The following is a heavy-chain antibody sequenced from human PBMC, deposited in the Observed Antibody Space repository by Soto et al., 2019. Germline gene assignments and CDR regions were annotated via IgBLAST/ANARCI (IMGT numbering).Heavy chain of an antibody. CDR1: GGSISSYY. CDR3: SRDRGPMYYDILTVYYDSYYFDY. V-gene: IGHV4-30-4*01. CDR2: IYYSGST. J-gene: IGHJ4*02. Sequence: SETLSLTCTVSGGSISSYYWSWIRQPPGKGLEWIGYIYYSGSTYYNPSLKSRVTISVDTSKNQFSLKLSSVTAADTAVYYCSRDRGPMYYDILTVYYDSYYFDYWGQGTLVTVST. D-gene: IGHD3-9*01.